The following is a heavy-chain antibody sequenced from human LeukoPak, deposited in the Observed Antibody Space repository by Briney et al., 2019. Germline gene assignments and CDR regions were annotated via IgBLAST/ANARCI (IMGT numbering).Heavy chain of an antibody. Sequence: SETLSLTCAVYGGSFSGYYWSWIRQPPGKGLEWIGEINHSGSTNYNPSLKSRVTISVDTSKNQFSLKLSSVTAADTAVYYCARKHRSSWSPFDYWGQGTLVTVSS. V-gene: IGHV4-34*01. CDR2: INHSGST. D-gene: IGHD6-13*01. CDR1: GGSFSGYY. CDR3: ARKHRSSWSPFDY. J-gene: IGHJ4*02.